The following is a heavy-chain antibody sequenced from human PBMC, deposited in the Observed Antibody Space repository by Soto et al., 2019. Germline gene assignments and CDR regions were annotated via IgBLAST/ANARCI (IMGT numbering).Heavy chain of an antibody. V-gene: IGHV3-49*04. CDR3: TRVREWLIRFRFRYYGLDV. CDR2: IRSTVYGATT. Sequence: GGSLRLSCTASGFTFGAYTLAWVRQAPGKGLEWVGSIRSTVYGATTYYDASVRDRFIISRDDSKSVASLQMNSLRTEDTAVYFCTRVREWLIRFRFRYYGLDVWGQGTTGTVSS. D-gene: IGHD6-19*01. CDR1: GFTFGAYT. J-gene: IGHJ6*02.